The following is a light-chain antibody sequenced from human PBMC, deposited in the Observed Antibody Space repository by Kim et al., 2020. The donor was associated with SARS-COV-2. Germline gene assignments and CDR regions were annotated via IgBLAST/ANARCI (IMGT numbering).Light chain of an antibody. V-gene: IGLV2-11*01. CDR1: SSDVGGYNY. Sequence: GQSVTISCTGTSSDVGGYNYVSWYQQHPGKAPKLRIYDVSKRPSGVPDRFSASKSGNTASLTISGLQAEDEADYYCCSYAGSYTWVFGGGTQLTVL. CDR2: DVS. J-gene: IGLJ3*02. CDR3: CSYAGSYTWV.